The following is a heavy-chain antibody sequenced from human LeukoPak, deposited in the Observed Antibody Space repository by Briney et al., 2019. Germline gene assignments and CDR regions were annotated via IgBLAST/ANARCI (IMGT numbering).Heavy chain of an antibody. J-gene: IGHJ4*02. Sequence: SETLSLTCTVSGGSISSNTFFWGWIRQPPGKGLEWIGTIFYSGSTYYNPSLKSRVTISVDTSKNQFSLKLNSVTAADTAVYYCARVLRGGLEYFDYWGQGTLVTVSS. CDR2: IFYSGST. V-gene: IGHV4-39*07. CDR1: GGSISSNTFF. CDR3: ARVLRGGLEYFDY.